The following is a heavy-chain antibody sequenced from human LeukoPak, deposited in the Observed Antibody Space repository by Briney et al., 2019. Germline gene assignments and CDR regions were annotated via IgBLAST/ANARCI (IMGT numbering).Heavy chain of an antibody. CDR2: IDPSDSYT. CDR3: ARLALSSGSYLVDY. J-gene: IGHJ4*01. D-gene: IGHD6-19*01. CDR1: GYSFTSYY. V-gene: IGHV5-10-1*01. Sequence: PGESLKISCKGSGYSFTSYYISWVRQMPGKGLEWMGKIDPSDSYTKHSPSFQGHVTISTDKSISTAYLQWSSLKASDTAMYYCARLALSSGSYLVDYWGHGTLVTVSS.